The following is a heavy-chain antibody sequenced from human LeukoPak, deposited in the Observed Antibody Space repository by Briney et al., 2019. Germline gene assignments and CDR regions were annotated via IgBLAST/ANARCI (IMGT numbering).Heavy chain of an antibody. Sequence: GGSVGLSCAASGFPFRSYAMIWVRKAPGKARVWVSAISGSGGSTYYADSVKVRFTISRDNSKNTLYLQMNSLRAEDTAVYYCVKALRGYSYGDAFDIWGQGTMVTVSS. V-gene: IGHV3-23*01. D-gene: IGHD5-18*01. CDR2: ISGSGGST. CDR3: VKALRGYSYGDAFDI. CDR1: GFPFRSYA. J-gene: IGHJ3*02.